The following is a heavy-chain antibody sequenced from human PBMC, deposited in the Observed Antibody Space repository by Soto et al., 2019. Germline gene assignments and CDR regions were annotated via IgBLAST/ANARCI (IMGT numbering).Heavy chain of an antibody. CDR1: GFTFTRYS. J-gene: IGHJ4*02. Sequence: LRLSCAASGFTFTRYSMNLVRQAPGKGLEWVSSISSTTNYIYYADSMKGRFTVSRANAKNSVYLEMNSLSAEDTAVSYCATGPEDLTSNFDYWGQGTLVTVSS. CDR2: ISSTTNYI. V-gene: IGHV3-21*01. CDR3: ATGPEDLTSNFDY.